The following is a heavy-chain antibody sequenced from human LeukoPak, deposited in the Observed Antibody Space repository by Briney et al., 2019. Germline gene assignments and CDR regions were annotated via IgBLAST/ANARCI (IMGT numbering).Heavy chain of an antibody. Sequence: ASVTVSFMVSGYTLTELSMHWVRQAPGKGLEWMGGFDPEDGETIYAQKFQGRVTMTEDTSTDTAYMELSSLRSEDTAVYYCARGPYSGSYYQILHYFDYWGQGTLVTVSS. CDR3: ARGPYSGSYYQILHYFDY. J-gene: IGHJ4*02. D-gene: IGHD1-26*01. CDR1: GYTLTELS. CDR2: FDPEDGET. V-gene: IGHV1-24*01.